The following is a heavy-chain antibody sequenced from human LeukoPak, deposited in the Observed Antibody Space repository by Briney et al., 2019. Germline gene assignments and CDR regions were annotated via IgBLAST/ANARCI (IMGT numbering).Heavy chain of an antibody. J-gene: IGHJ3*02. CDR3: ARRGWLPPLDAFDI. Sequence: NPSETLSLTCAVYGGSFSGYYWSWIRQPPGKGLEWIGEINHSGSTNYNPSLKSRVTISVDTSKNQFSLKLSSVTAADTAVYYCARRGWLPPLDAFDIWGQGTMVTVSS. CDR1: GGSFSGYY. CDR2: INHSGST. V-gene: IGHV4-34*01. D-gene: IGHD3-22*01.